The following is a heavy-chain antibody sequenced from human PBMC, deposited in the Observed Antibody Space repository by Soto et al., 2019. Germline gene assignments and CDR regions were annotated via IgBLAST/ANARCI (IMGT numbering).Heavy chain of an antibody. V-gene: IGHV3-23*01. CDR3: AKSRGSGSYFNPSEAFDF. CDR2: ISGSGGGT. Sequence: EVQLLDSGGCLVQPGGSLRLSCAASGFTFSSYAMSWVRQAPGKGLEWVSSISGSGGGTYYADSVKGRFTISRDNSKNTLSLQMNSLRAEDTAVYYCAKSRGSGSYFNPSEAFDFWGQGTMVTVSS. D-gene: IGHD3-10*01. CDR1: GFTFSSYA. J-gene: IGHJ3*01.